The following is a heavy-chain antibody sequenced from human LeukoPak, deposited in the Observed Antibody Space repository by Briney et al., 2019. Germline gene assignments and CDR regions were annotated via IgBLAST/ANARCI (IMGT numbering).Heavy chain of an antibody. D-gene: IGHD3-3*01. CDR2: ISSSSSYI. Sequence: PGGSLRLSCAASGSTFSSYSMNWVRQAPGKGLEWVSSISSSSSYIYYADSVKGRFTISRDNAKNSLYLQMNSLRAEDTAVYYCARSIFGVVRSYDYWGQGTLVTVSS. CDR1: GSTFSSYS. V-gene: IGHV3-21*01. J-gene: IGHJ4*02. CDR3: ARSIFGVVRSYDY.